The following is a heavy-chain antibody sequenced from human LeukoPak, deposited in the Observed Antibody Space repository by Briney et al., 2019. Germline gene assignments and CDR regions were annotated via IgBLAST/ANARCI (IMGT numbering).Heavy chain of an antibody. J-gene: IGHJ4*02. V-gene: IGHV4-34*01. D-gene: IGHD6-19*01. CDR1: GGSFSGYY. CDR3: ARDRYSSGWYDIDY. CDR2: INHSGST. Sequence: PSETLSLTCAVYGGSFSGYYWSWIRQPPGKGLEWIGEINHSGSTNYNPSLKSRVTVSVDTSKNQFSLRLRSVTAADTAVYYCARDRYSSGWYDIDYWGQGTLVTVSS.